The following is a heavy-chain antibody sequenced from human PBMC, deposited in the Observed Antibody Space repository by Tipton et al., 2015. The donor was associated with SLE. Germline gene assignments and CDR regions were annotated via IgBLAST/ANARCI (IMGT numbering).Heavy chain of an antibody. CDR3: ATCGDNGACDI. CDR2: INPIFGTA. J-gene: IGHJ3*02. CDR1: GYTFTGYY. Sequence: QLVQSGAEVKKPGASVKVSCKASGYTFTGYYMHWVRQAPGQGLEWMGWINPIFGTANYAQKFQGRVTITADESTSTAYMELSSLRSEDTAVYYCATCGDNGACDIGGQGTMVSVS. D-gene: IGHD2-21*02. V-gene: IGHV1-69*13.